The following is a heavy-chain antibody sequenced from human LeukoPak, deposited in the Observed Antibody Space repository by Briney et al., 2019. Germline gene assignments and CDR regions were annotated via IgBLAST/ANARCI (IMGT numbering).Heavy chain of an antibody. CDR1: GFTFRDHV. CDR3: TTSITILGVVTSD. D-gene: IGHD3-3*01. CDR2: IRSRNFGGTT. Sequence: GGSLRLSYTTSGFTFRDHVMSWVRQAPGKGLEWVGFIRSRNFGGTTEYAASVKGRFTISRDDSNSTAYLQMDSLKTEDTAFYYCTTSITILGVVTSDWGQGTLVTVSS. V-gene: IGHV3-49*04. J-gene: IGHJ4*02.